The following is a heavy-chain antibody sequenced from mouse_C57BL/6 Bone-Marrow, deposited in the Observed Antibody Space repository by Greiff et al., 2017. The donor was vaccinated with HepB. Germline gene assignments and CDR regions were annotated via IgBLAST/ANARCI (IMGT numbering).Heavy chain of an antibody. V-gene: IGHV1-69*01. CDR1: GYTFTSYW. D-gene: IGHD2-4*01. Sequence: QVQLQQPGAELVMPGASVKLSCKASGYTFTSYWMHWVKQRPGQGLEWIGEIDPSDSYTNYNQKFKGKSTVTVDKSSSTAYMQLSSLTSEDSAVYYCARDDYGAWFAYGGQGTVVTVSA. CDR2: IDPSDSYT. J-gene: IGHJ3*01. CDR3: ARDDYGAWFAY.